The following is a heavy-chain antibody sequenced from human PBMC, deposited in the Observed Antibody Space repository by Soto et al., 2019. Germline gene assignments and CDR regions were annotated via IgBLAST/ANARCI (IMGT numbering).Heavy chain of an antibody. Sequence: QVQLVQSGAEVKKPGSSVKVSCKASGGTFSSYAISWVRQAPGQGLEWMGGIIPIFGTANYAQKFQGRVTITADESTSTAYMELSSLRSEDTVVYYCARGPHYYDSSGLDYWGQGTLVTVSS. CDR2: IIPIFGTA. CDR1: GGTFSSYA. CDR3: ARGPHYYDSSGLDY. V-gene: IGHV1-69*01. J-gene: IGHJ4*02. D-gene: IGHD3-22*01.